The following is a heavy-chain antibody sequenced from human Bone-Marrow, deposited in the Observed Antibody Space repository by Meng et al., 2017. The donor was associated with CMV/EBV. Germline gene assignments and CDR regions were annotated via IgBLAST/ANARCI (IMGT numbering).Heavy chain of an antibody. J-gene: IGHJ5*02. Sequence: ASVKVSCKASGYTFTAHYFHWVRQAPGQGLEWMGWINPSSAATNHARNFQGGVTMTRDTSVTTAYMELSRLRSDDTAVYYCARSRAVAGKAAPNWFDPRGQGTLVTVSS. V-gene: IGHV1-2*02. CDR3: ARSRAVAGKAAPNWFDP. CDR2: INPSSAAT. D-gene: IGHD6-19*01. CDR1: GYTFTAHY.